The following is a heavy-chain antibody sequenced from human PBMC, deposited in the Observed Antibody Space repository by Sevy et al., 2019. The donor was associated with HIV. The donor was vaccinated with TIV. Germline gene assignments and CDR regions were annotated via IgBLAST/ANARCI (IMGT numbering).Heavy chain of an antibody. CDR2: IKQDGSEK. V-gene: IGHV3-7*01. D-gene: IGHD5-12*01. CDR1: GFTFNSYW. Sequence: GGSLRLSCAASGFTFNSYWMSWVRQAPGKGLEWVANIKQDGSEKYYVDSVKGRFAISRDNSQNSLFLQMTTLRAEDTAVYYCAREGSPYDTYYYYYGMDVWGQGTTVTVSS. CDR3: AREGSPYDTYYYYYGMDV. J-gene: IGHJ6*02.